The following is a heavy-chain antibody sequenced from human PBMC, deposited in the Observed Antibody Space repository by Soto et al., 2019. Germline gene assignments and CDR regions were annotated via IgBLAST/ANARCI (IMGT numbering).Heavy chain of an antibody. CDR1: GYTFTGYY. J-gene: IGHJ4*02. D-gene: IGHD3-22*01. CDR2: INPNSGGI. Sequence: ASVKVSCKASGYTFTGYYMHWVRQAPGQGLEWMGWINPNSGGINYAQKFQGRVTMTRDTSISTAYMELSRLRSDDTAVYYCARSITMIVVASDYWGQGTLVTVSS. V-gene: IGHV1-2*02. CDR3: ARSITMIVVASDY.